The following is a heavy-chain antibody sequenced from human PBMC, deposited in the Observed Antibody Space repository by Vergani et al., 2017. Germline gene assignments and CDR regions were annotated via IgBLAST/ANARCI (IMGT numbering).Heavy chain of an antibody. V-gene: IGHV3-9*01. CDR2: ISWNSKSE. D-gene: IGHD2-8*01. Sequence: EVHLVESGGDFVEPGRSLKLSCAASGFIFDDYAMHWVRQVPGKGLELVSGISWNSKSEAYADSVKGRFAISRDNAKNSLYLQMNSLRPEDTAQYYCAKDHGGYCTNGNCLFGSWGQGTPVTVSS. J-gene: IGHJ4*02. CDR1: GFIFDDYA. CDR3: AKDHGGYCTNGNCLFGS.